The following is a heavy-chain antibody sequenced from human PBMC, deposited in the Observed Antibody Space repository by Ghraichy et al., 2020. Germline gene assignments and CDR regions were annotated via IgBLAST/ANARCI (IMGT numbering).Heavy chain of an antibody. J-gene: IGHJ4*02. D-gene: IGHD6-13*01. V-gene: IGHV1-18*01. CDR3: ARDREDSSSWSNFDY. Sequence: ASVKVSCKASGYTFTSYGISWVRQAPGQGLEWMGWISAYNGNTNYAQKLQGRVTMTTDTSTSTAYMELRSLRSDDTAVYYCARDREDSSSWSNFDYWGQGTLVTVSS. CDR2: ISAYNGNT. CDR1: GYTFTSYG.